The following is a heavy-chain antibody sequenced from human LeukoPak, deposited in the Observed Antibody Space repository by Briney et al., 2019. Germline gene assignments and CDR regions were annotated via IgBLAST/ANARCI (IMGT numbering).Heavy chain of an antibody. CDR3: ARGVPTPATHPIDY. J-gene: IGHJ4*02. CDR1: RFTFTRYG. V-gene: IGHV3-33*03. Sequence: RGSLRLSCAASRFTFTRYGMHWVRQAPGKGLEWVAMIWYDGSHKKYADSVEGRFSISRDTSKNTLYLQMNSLRADDTAVYYCARGVPTPATHPIDYWGQGSLVTVSS. CDR2: IWYDGSHK. D-gene: IGHD3-10*01.